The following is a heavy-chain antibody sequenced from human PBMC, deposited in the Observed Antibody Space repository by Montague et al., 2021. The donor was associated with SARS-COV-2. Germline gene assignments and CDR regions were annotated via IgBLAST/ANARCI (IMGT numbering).Heavy chain of an antibody. D-gene: IGHD1-26*01. CDR2: ISYSGST. CDR1: GDSFNTYY. CDR3: ARGGGSFDVDLAY. Sequence: SETLSLTCTVSGDSFNTYYWSWVRQPPGKGLEWIGYISYSGSTNYNPSLKSRVTISLDTSNNQFSLTLTSMTAADTAVYYCARGGGSFDVDLAYWGQGALVAVSP. V-gene: IGHV4-59*13. J-gene: IGHJ4*02.